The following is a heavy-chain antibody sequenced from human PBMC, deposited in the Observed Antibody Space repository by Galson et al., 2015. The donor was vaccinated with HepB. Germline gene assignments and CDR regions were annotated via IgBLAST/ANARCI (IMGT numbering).Heavy chain of an antibody. Sequence: QSGAEVKKAGESLKISCKGSGYNFRTCWIGWVRQMPGKGLEWMGLIYPGDYETKYSPSFQGQVTISADRSIRTAYLQWSSLTTSDTAICYCARLPSQYHFSRGHRRPFCMGGWCPGTTVTVSS. CDR1: GYNFRTCW. CDR3: ARLPSQYHFSRGHRRPFCMGG. CDR2: IYPGDYET. V-gene: IGHV5-51*03. J-gene: IGHJ6*02. D-gene: IGHD3-3*01.